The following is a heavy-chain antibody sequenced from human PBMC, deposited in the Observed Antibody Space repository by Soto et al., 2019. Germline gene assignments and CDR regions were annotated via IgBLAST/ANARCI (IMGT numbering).Heavy chain of an antibody. CDR3: AREWSYYGSASYRPHSVYYYGMDV. D-gene: IGHD3-10*01. Sequence: ASMKVSCKASGYTFTRYGISWPRQAPGQGLEWMGWISAYNGNTNYAQKLQGRVTMTTDTSTSTAYMELRSLRSDDTAVYYCAREWSYYGSASYRPHSVYYYGMDVWGQGTTVNVSS. CDR2: ISAYNGNT. V-gene: IGHV1-18*01. J-gene: IGHJ6*02. CDR1: GYTFTRYG.